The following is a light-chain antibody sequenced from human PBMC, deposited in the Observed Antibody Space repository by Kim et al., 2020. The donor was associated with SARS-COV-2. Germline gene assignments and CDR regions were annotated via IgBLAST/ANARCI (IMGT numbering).Light chain of an antibody. CDR2: EGT. J-gene: IGLJ3*02. CDR1: RGSISPPF. V-gene: IGLV6-57*03. Sequence: TLTISCPRNRGSISPPFVHWYRHRPGSAPPPVIFEGTHRHSAVPARFSGSIDSSSPSASLTISGLKAADEADYSCQSYDGVPQVFGGGPQLTVL. CDR3: QSYDGVPQV.